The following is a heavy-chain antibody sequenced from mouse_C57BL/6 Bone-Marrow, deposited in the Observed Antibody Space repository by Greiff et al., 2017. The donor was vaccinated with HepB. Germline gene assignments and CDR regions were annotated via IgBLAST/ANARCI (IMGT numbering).Heavy chain of an antibody. V-gene: IGHV1-55*01. J-gene: IGHJ1*03. CDR3: GGGSAVLWYFDV. D-gene: IGHD1-1*01. CDR2: IYPGSGST. CDR1: GYTFTSYW. Sequence: QVQLQQPGAELVKPGASVKMSCKASGYTFTSYWITWVKQRPGQGLEWIGDIYPGSGSTNYNQKFKSKATLTVDTSSSTAYMQLSSLTSEDSAVYYCGGGSAVLWYFDVWGTGTTVTVSS.